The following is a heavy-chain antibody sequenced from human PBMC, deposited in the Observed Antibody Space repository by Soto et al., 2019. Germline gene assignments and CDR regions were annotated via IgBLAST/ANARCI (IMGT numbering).Heavy chain of an antibody. CDR2: ISDSGGST. CDR1: GFTFSTYA. Sequence: EVQLLESGGGLVQPWGSLRLSCAASGFTFSTYAMSWVRQAPGKGLEWVSTISDSGGSTYYADSVTGRFTISRDTTKNTLSLEMNSLRAEDTAVYYCAKESTHGIFSFQHLGQATLVSVS. CDR3: AKESTHGIFSFQH. V-gene: IGHV3-23*01. J-gene: IGHJ1*01. D-gene: IGHD3-9*01.